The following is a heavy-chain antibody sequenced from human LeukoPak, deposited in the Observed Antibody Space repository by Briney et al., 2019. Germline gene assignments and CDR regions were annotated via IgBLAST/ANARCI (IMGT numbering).Heavy chain of an antibody. CDR2: IYYSGST. Sequence: QPSETLSLTCTVSGGSISSSSYYWGWIRQPPGKVLEWIGSIYYSGSTYYNPSLKSRVTISLDTSKNQFSLKLTSVTAADPAVYYCAREGRYRYGYNEYHSYMDIWGKGTTVTVSS. D-gene: IGHD5-24*01. CDR1: GGSISSSSYY. J-gene: IGHJ6*03. V-gene: IGHV4-39*07. CDR3: AREGRYRYGYNEYHSYMDI.